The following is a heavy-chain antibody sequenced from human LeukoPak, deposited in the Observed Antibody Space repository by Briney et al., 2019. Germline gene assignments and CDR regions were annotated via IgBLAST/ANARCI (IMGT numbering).Heavy chain of an antibody. Sequence: GGSLRLSRAASGCTFSSDSVYWVRQAPGKRLEWVPSISSSSSYIYYADSVKGRFTISRDNAKNSLYLQMNSLRAEDTAVYYCASEQRGGAFDIWGQGTMVTVSS. V-gene: IGHV3-21*01. CDR2: ISSSSSYI. CDR1: GCTFSSDS. CDR3: ASEQRGGAFDI. J-gene: IGHJ3*02. D-gene: IGHD3-16*01.